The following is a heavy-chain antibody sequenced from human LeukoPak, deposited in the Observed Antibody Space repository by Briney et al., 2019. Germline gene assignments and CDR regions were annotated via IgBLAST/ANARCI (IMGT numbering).Heavy chain of an antibody. Sequence: GGSLRLSCAASGFTFSSYSMNWVRQAPGKGLEWLSYISSTSRTIYYADSVKGRFTISRDDAKNSLYLQMNSLRAEDTAVYYCATDRGGGVGARGCWGQGTLVTVSS. CDR1: GFTFSSYS. J-gene: IGHJ4*02. D-gene: IGHD1-26*01. CDR2: ISSTSRTI. V-gene: IGHV3-48*04. CDR3: ATDRGGGVGARGC.